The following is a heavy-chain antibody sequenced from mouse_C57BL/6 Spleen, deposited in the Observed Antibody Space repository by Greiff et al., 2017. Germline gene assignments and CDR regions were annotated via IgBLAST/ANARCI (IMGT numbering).Heavy chain of an antibody. CDR1: GYSITSGYY. V-gene: IGHV3-6*01. CDR3: ARDHPYDDGAMDY. D-gene: IGHD2-12*01. CDR2: ISYDGSN. Sequence: ESGPGLVKPSQSLSLTCSVTGYSITSGYYWNWIRQFPGNKLEWMGYISYDGSNNYNPSLKNRISITRDTSKNQFLLKLDSVTTEDTATYYCARDHPYDDGAMDYWGQGTSVTVSS. J-gene: IGHJ4*01.